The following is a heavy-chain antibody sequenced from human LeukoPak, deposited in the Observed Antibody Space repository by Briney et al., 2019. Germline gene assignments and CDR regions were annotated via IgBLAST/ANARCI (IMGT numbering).Heavy chain of an antibody. V-gene: IGHV3-20*01. Sequence: GGSLRLSCAASGFTFDDYGMSWVRQAPGKGLEWVSGINWNGGSTGYADSVKGRFTISRDNAKNSLYLQMNSLRAEDTALYHCARGWDRLGFLNYYYYMDVWGKGTTVTVSS. D-gene: IGHD1-26*01. J-gene: IGHJ6*03. CDR2: INWNGGST. CDR1: GFTFDDYG. CDR3: ARGWDRLGFLNYYYYMDV.